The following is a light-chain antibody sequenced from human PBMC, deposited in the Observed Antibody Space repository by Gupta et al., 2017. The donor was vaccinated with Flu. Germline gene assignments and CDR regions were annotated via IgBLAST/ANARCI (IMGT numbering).Light chain of an antibody. CDR2: EVS. J-gene: IGLJ1*01. Sequence: QSALTQPASVSGSPGQSITISCTGTSSDVGGYNFVSWYQQRPGKAPKLMIYEVSNRPPGVSSRFSGSKSRNTASLTISGLQADDEADYYCSSYTSSSTPYVFGTGTKVTVL. V-gene: IGLV2-14*01. CDR3: SSYTSSSTPYV. CDR1: SSDVGGYNF.